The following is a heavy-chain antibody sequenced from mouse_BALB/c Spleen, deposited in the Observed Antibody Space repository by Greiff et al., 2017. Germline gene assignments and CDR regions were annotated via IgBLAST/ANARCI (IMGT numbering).Heavy chain of an antibody. Sequence: EVQRVESGPELVKPGASVKISCKASGYSFTGYFMNWVMQSHGKSLEWIGRINPYNGDTFYNQKFKGKATLTVDKSSSTAHMELRSLASEDSAVYYCARDTKMAMDYWGQGTSVTVSS. CDR3: ARDTKMAMDY. CDR1: GYSFTGYF. CDR2: INPYNGDT. D-gene: IGHD2-12*01. V-gene: IGHV1-20*02. J-gene: IGHJ4*01.